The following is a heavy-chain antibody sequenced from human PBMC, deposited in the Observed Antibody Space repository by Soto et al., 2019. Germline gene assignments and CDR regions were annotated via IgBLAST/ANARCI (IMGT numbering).Heavy chain of an antibody. J-gene: IGHJ6*02. CDR1: GFTFSSYA. CDR2: ISNRGGGT. CDR3: ARARPDIVMVVGETPGYYGMDV. V-gene: IGHV3-23*01. D-gene: IGHD2-8*02. Sequence: EVQLLESGGGLVQPGGSLRLSCAASGFTFSSYAMSWVRQAPGKGLEWVSSISNRGGGTYYTDSVKGRFTISRDNSKNTLYLQMNRMKAEDTAVYSCARARPDIVMVVGETPGYYGMDVWGQGPTVTVSS.